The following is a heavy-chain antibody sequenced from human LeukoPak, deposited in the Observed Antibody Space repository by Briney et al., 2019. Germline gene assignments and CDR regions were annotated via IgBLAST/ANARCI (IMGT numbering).Heavy chain of an antibody. V-gene: IGHV3-23*01. Sequence: SGGSLRLSCVASGFIFSSYAMSWVRQAPGKGLEWVSGISGRGANTYYADSVKGRFTISRDNSKSTLYLQMNSVRAEDTAVYYCAKIYSGDDWGDYWGQGTLVTVSS. CDR2: ISGRGANT. J-gene: IGHJ4*02. CDR3: AKIYSGDDWGDY. D-gene: IGHD5-12*01. CDR1: GFIFSSYA.